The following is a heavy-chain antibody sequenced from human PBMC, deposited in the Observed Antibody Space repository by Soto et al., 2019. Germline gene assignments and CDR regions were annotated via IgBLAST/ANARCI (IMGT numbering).Heavy chain of an antibody. CDR3: RGELLRDSFDY. Sequence: SVKVSCKASGGTFSSYAISWVRQAPGQGLEWMGGIIPIFGTANYAQKFQGRVTITADESTSTAYMELSSLRSEDTAVYYCRGELLRDSFDYWGQGTLVTVSS. D-gene: IGHD1-26*01. V-gene: IGHV1-69*13. J-gene: IGHJ4*02. CDR1: GGTFSSYA. CDR2: IIPIFGTA.